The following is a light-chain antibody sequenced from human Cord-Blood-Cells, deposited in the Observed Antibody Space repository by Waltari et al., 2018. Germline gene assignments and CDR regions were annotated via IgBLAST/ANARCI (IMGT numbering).Light chain of an antibody. CDR1: RSDVGGYHS. Sequence: QSALTQPPSASGSPGQSVTISCTGTRSDVGGYHSVSWYQQHPGKAPKLMIYEVIKRPSGVPDRFSGSKSGNTASLTVSGLQAEDEADYYCSSYAGSNNLVFGGGTKLTVL. CDR2: EVI. CDR3: SSYAGSNNLV. V-gene: IGLV2-8*01. J-gene: IGLJ2*01.